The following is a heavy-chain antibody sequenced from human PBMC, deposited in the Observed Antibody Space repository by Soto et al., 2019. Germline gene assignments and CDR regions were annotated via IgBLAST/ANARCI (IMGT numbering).Heavy chain of an antibody. V-gene: IGHV3-30*03. CDR2: ISYDGNIK. CDR1: GFAFSNFG. J-gene: IGHJ4*02. D-gene: IGHD1-26*01. CDR3: ARDDSGFSGSHYIDYFNY. Sequence: GGSLRLSCAASGFAFSNFGMQWVRQAPGKGLEWVASISYDGNIKYSADSVKGRFTISRDNSKNTLYLQMNSLRSEDTAVYFCARDDSGFSGSHYIDYFNYWGQGALVTVSS.